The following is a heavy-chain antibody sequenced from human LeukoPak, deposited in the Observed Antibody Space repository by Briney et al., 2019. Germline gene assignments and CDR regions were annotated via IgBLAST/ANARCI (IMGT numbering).Heavy chain of an antibody. CDR1: GYTFTSYG. D-gene: IGHD2-15*01. Sequence: ASVKVSCKASGYTFTSYGISWVRQAPGQGLEWMGWINPVSGATAYAQNFQGRVTMTRDTSLYTAYMQLTRLRSDDTAVYYCARIDCSGGSCSPFGFDYWGQGTLVTVSS. CDR2: INPVSGAT. V-gene: IGHV1-2*02. CDR3: ARIDCSGGSCSPFGFDY. J-gene: IGHJ4*02.